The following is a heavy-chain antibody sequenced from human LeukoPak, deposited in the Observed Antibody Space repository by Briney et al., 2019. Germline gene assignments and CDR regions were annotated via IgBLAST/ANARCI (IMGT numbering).Heavy chain of an antibody. V-gene: IGHV1-46*01. Sequence: ASVKVSCKASGYTFTSYYMHWVRQAPGQGLEWMGIINPSGGSTSYPQKFQGRVTMTRDTSTSTVYMELSSLRSEDTAVYYGARPPITGTTLYYFDYWGQGTLVTVSS. CDR1: GYTFTSYY. CDR3: ARPPITGTTLYYFDY. CDR2: INPSGGST. D-gene: IGHD1-7*01. J-gene: IGHJ4*02.